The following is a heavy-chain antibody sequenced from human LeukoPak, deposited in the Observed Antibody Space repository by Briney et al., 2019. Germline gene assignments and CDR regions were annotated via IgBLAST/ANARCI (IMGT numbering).Heavy chain of an antibody. D-gene: IGHD2-8*02. CDR3: ARDSGGVVTDAFDI. CDR2: IIPILGIA. V-gene: IGHV1-69*04. CDR1: GGTFSSYA. Sequence: GASVKVSCKASGGTFSSYAIIWVRQAPGQGLEWMGRIIPILGIANYAQKFQGRVTITADKSTSTAYMELSSLRSEDTAVYYCARDSGGVVTDAFDIWGQGTMVTVSS. J-gene: IGHJ3*02.